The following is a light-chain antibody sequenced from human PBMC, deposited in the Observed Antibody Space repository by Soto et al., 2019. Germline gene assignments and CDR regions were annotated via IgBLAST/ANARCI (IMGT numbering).Light chain of an antibody. CDR1: QSVSNKY. CDR3: QHYSSSPT. V-gene: IGKV3-20*01. J-gene: IGKJ4*01. Sequence: EVVLTQSPDTLSLFPGERATLSCRASQSVSNKYLGWYQQKPGQAPRLVISGVSSRATGIPHRFSGSGSGTAFTLTISRLEPEDFAVYYCQHYSSSPTFGGGTKVEI. CDR2: GVS.